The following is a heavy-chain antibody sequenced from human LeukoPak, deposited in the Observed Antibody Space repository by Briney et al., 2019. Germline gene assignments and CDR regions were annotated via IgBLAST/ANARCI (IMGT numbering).Heavy chain of an antibody. D-gene: IGHD3-10*01. V-gene: IGHV6-1*01. J-gene: IGHJ4*02. CDR3: ARQGESGRSVDC. CDR2: TYYRSKWFY. Sequence: KASQTLSLTCAISGDSVSSNSAAWNWIRQSPSGGHEWLGRTYYRSKWFYDYALSVRGRMTINADTSNNQFSLRLNTVSPEDSAVYYCARQGESGRSVDCWGQGTLVTVSS. CDR1: GDSVSSNSAA.